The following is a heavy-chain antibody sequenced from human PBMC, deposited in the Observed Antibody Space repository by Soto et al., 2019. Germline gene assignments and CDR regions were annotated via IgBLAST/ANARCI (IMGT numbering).Heavy chain of an antibody. Sequence: GGSLRLSCAASGFTFSSYGMHWVRQAPGKGLEWVAVISYDGSNKYYADYVKGRFTISRDNSKNTLYLQMNSLRAEDPAVYYCAKGGITVVTHFDYWGQGTLVTVSS. V-gene: IGHV3-30*18. CDR3: AKGGITVVTHFDY. D-gene: IGHD2-21*02. J-gene: IGHJ4*02. CDR1: GFTFSSYG. CDR2: ISYDGSNK.